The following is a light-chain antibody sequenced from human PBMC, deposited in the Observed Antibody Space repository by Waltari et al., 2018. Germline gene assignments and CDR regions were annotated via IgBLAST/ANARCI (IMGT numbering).Light chain of an antibody. V-gene: IGKV3-20*01. CDR3: QQYGTSPWT. Sequence: EIVLTQSPGTLSLSPGERVTLSCRASQTVSSSYLGWYQQKPGQAPSLLIYSASRRAAGIPDRFTGGGSGTDFTLTISKLEPEDFAVYYCQQYGTSPWTFGQGTKVEL. CDR1: QTVSSSY. CDR2: SAS. J-gene: IGKJ1*01.